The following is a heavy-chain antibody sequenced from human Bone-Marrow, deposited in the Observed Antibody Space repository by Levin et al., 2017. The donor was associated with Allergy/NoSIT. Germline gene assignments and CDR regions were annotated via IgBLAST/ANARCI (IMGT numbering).Heavy chain of an antibody. J-gene: IGHJ4*02. D-gene: IGHD3-10*01. Sequence: GESLKISCTASGYTFNTYDINWVRQATGQGLEWMGWMNPNSGNTGYAQKFQGRVTMTRDTSVSTAYLELTSLRSEDSAVYYCATDSLGYCITNSCPSSFDYWGQGTLVTVSS. CDR2: MNPNSGNT. CDR3: ATDSLGYCITNSCPSSFDY. V-gene: IGHV1-8*01. CDR1: GYTFNTYD.